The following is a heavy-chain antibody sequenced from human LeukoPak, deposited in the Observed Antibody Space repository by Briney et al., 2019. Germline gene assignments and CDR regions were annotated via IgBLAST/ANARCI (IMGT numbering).Heavy chain of an antibody. Sequence: GGSLRLSCTASGFTFSNFWMGWVRQAPGKGLEWVANIKQDETEKFYLGSVKGRFTISRDNAKNSLYLQMNSLRAEDTAVYYCAKSRSYYPDWFDPWGQGTLVTVSS. CDR3: AKSRSYYPDWFDP. J-gene: IGHJ5*02. V-gene: IGHV3-7*03. D-gene: IGHD3-10*01. CDR2: IKQDETEK. CDR1: GFTFSNFW.